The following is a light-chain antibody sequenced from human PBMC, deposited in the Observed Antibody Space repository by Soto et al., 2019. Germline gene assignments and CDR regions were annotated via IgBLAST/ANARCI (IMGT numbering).Light chain of an antibody. CDR3: QQYNSYSSWT. CDR2: DAS. J-gene: IGKJ1*01. CDR1: QSLNSL. V-gene: IGKV1-5*01. Sequence: DIQMPQSPSTLSASVGDRVTITCRASQSLNSLLAWYQQKPGRAPKLLIYDASTLESGVPSRFSGSGSGTEFTLTISSLQTDDFATYYCQQYNSYSSWTFGHGTKVEIK.